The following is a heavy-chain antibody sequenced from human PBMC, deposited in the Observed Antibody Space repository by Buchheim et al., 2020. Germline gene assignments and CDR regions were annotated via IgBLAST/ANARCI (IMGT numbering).Heavy chain of an antibody. J-gene: IGHJ6*02. CDR1: GYTFTGYY. CDR3: AREQYSSGWYTGRYYGMDV. D-gene: IGHD6-19*01. Sequence: HVQLVQSGAEVKKPGASVKVSCKASGYTFTGYYMHWVRQAPGQGLEWMGWINPNSGGTNYAQKFQGWVTMTRDTSISTAYMELSRLRSDDTAVYYCAREQYSSGWYTGRYYGMDVWGQGTT. V-gene: IGHV1-2*04. CDR2: INPNSGGT.